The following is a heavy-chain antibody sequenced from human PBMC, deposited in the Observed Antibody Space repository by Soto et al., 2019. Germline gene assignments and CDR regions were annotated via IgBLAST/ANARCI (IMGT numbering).Heavy chain of an antibody. Sequence: SQTLSLTCAISGDSVSSNSAAWNWIRQSPSRGLEWLGRTYYRSKWYNDYAVSVKSRITINPDTSKNQFSRQLNSVTPEDTAVYYSARDRSPAYCSCSYYSYHYYYLDVWGKGTTVIVSS. CDR2: TYYRSKWYN. D-gene: IGHD6-19*01. CDR3: ARDRSPAYCSCSYYSYHYYYLDV. CDR1: GDSVSSNSAA. V-gene: IGHV6-1*01. J-gene: IGHJ6*03.